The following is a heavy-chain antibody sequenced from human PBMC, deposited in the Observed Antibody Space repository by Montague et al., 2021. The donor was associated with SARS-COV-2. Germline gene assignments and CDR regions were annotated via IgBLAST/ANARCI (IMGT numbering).Heavy chain of an antibody. D-gene: IGHD3-3*01. Sequence: SLRLSCAASGFTFRSYRMHWVRQAPGKGLVWVSRINSDGSSTGYADSVKGRFTISRDNAKNTLYLQMNSLRAEDTAVYYCARSIGDFWSGYEDYYSAMGVWGQGTTVTVPS. V-gene: IGHV3-74*01. CDR3: ARSIGDFWSGYEDYYSAMGV. CDR1: GFTFRSYR. J-gene: IGHJ6*02. CDR2: INSDGSST.